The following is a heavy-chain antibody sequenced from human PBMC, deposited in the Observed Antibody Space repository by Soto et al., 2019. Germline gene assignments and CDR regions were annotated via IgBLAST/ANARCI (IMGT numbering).Heavy chain of an antibody. Sequence: GGSLRLSCAASGFTFSSYSMNWVRQAPGKGLEWVSSISSSSSYIYYADSVKGRFTISRDNAKNSLYLQMNSLRAEDTAVYYCARAGVVVVPAADDAFDIWGQGTMVTVSS. V-gene: IGHV3-21*01. CDR2: ISSSSSYI. CDR3: ARAGVVVVPAADDAFDI. CDR1: GFTFSSYS. J-gene: IGHJ3*02. D-gene: IGHD2-2*01.